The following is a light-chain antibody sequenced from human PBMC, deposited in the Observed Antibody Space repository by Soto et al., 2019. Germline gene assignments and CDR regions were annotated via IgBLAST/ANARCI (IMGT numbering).Light chain of an antibody. J-gene: IGKJ1*01. Sequence: DIPMTQSPSSLSASVGDRVTITCRASQNVDNYLNWYQQKPGKAPKLLIYATSSLQSGVPSRFSGSVSGTDFTLTISSLQPEDFATYYCQQGYSTRWTFGQGTRVEIK. CDR2: ATS. CDR1: QNVDNY. CDR3: QQGYSTRWT. V-gene: IGKV1-39*01.